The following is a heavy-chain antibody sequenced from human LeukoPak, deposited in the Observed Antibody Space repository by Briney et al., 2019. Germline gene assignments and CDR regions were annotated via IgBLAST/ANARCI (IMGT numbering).Heavy chain of an antibody. Sequence: ASVKISCKVSGYTFTDYYMHWVQQAPGQGLEWMGRINPNSGGTNYAQKFQGRVTMTRDTSISTAYMELSRLRSDDTAVYYCARGFSSSLANYWGQGTLVTVSS. CDR1: GYTFTDYY. V-gene: IGHV1-2*06. CDR2: INPNSGGT. CDR3: ARGFSSSLANY. J-gene: IGHJ4*02. D-gene: IGHD6-13*01.